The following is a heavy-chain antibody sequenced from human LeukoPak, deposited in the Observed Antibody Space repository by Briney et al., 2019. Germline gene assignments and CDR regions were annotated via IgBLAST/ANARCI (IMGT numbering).Heavy chain of an antibody. CDR1: GYPFDTYW. V-gene: IGHV5-51*01. J-gene: IGHJ4*02. CDR3: TRRIDYGDYDY. D-gene: IGHD4-17*01. Sequence: GASLQISCKGSGYPFDTYWIGWVRQTPGKGLEWMGIINPLDSDTRYSPSFQGQVTFSADKSITTAYLQWSSLAASDTAMYYCTRRIDYGDYDYWGQGTLVTVSS. CDR2: INPLDSDT.